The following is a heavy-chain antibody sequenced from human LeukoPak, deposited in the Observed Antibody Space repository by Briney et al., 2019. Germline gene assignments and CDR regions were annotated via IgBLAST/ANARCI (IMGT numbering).Heavy chain of an antibody. V-gene: IGHV1-46*01. CDR1: GYTFTSYY. CDR2: INPSGGST. D-gene: IGHD3-22*01. Sequence: ASVKVSCKASGYTFTSYYMHWVRQAPGQGLEWMGIINPSGGSTSYAQKFQGRVTMTRDTSTSTVYMELSSLRSEATAVYYCARDARNTIIGVGGNAFDIWGQGTMVTVSS. CDR3: ARDARNTIIGVGGNAFDI. J-gene: IGHJ3*02.